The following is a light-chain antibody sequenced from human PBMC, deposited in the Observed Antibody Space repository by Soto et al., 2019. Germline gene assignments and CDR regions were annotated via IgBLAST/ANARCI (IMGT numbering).Light chain of an antibody. Sequence: DIQMTHSPSSVSASLGDRVTIICQASQGISRSLAWYQQKPGKAPKLLIYAASSLQSGVPSRFSGSGFGTDFTLTISSLQPEDSAIYYCQQADTFPITFGQGTRLEIK. J-gene: IGKJ5*01. CDR3: QQADTFPIT. CDR1: QGISRS. V-gene: IGKV1D-12*01. CDR2: AAS.